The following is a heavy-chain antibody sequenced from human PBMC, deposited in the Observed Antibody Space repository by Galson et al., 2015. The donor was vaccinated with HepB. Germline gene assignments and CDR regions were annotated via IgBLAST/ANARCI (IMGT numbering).Heavy chain of an antibody. V-gene: IGHV3-23*01. CDR2: ISGSGGST. J-gene: IGHJ2*01. CDR3: AKQPARGERDCSGGICYSGNWYFDL. D-gene: IGHD2-15*01. CDR1: GLTFSNYA. Sequence: SLRLSCAASGLTFSNYAMGWVRQAPGKGLEWVSIISGSGGSTDYADSVKGRFTIPRDNSKSTLYLQMDGLKDEDTAIYYCAKQPARGERDCSGGICYSGNWYFDLWGRGTLVTVSS.